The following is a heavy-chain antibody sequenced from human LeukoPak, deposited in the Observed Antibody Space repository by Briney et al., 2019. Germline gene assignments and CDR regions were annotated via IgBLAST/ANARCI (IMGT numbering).Heavy chain of an antibody. D-gene: IGHD6-13*01. V-gene: IGHV3-66*01. CDR2: IYSGGST. Sequence: GGSLRLSCAASGFTVSSNYMSWVRQAPGKGLEWVSVIYSGGSTYYADSVKGRFTISRDNAKNTLHLQMNSLRADDTAVYYCAKDGQKAAWDYWGQGTLVTVSS. CDR1: GFTVSSNY. J-gene: IGHJ4*02. CDR3: AKDGQKAAWDY.